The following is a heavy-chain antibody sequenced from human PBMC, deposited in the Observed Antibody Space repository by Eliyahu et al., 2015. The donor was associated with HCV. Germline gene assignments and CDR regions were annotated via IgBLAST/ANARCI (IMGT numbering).Heavy chain of an antibody. CDR1: GGSIXXSY. CDR3: ASGGGGIAVTGTGGWFDP. D-gene: IGHD6-19*01. Sequence: QVQLQESGPGLVKPSETLSLTCTXSGGSIXXSYWSWIRQPPGKGLEWIGYIHYSGSTNHNPSLKSRVTISVDTSKNQFSLNLTSVTAADTAMYYCASGGGGIAVTGTGGWFDPWGQGTLVTVSS. V-gene: IGHV4-59*01. J-gene: IGHJ5*02. CDR2: IHYSGST.